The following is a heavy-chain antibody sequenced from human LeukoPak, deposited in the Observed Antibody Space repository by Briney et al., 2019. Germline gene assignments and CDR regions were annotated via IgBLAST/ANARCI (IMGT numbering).Heavy chain of an antibody. Sequence: SQTLSLTCAVSGGSISSGGYSWSWIRQPPGKGLEWIGYIYHSGSTYYNPSLKSRVTISVDRSKNQFSLKLSSVTAADTAVYYCARDMVRGAPDYWGQGTLVTVSS. D-gene: IGHD3-10*01. J-gene: IGHJ4*02. CDR1: GGSISSGGYS. V-gene: IGHV4-30-2*01. CDR2: IYHSGST. CDR3: ARDMVRGAPDY.